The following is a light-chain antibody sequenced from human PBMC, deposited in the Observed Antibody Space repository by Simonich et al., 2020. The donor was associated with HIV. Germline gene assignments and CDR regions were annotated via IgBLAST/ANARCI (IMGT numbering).Light chain of an antibody. CDR1: QGISNY. J-gene: IGKJ1*01. Sequence: IQLTQSPSFLSASVGDRVPITCRASQGISNYLAWYQQKPGKPPNLLIYKASSLQSGVPSRFSGSGSGTEFTLTITSLQPEDFATYYCQQFNSYAWTFGQGTKVEIK. CDR3: QQFNSYAWT. V-gene: IGKV1-9*01. CDR2: KAS.